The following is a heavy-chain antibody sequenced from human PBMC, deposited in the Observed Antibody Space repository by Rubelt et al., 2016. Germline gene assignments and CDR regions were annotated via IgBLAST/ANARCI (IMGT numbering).Heavy chain of an antibody. J-gene: IGHJ4*02. CDR1: GGSINRSRYY. Sequence: QLQLQESGPGLVKPSETLSLTCSVSGGSINRSRYYWAWIRQSPGKGLEWIGEINHSGSTNYNRSLRSRVSISLDTSKNQYSRKLGGHERPGVCDIGDYEGSSDYWGQGTLVTVSS. D-gene: IGHD2-21*01. CDR3: YEGSSDY. V-gene: IGHV4-39*07. CDR2: INHSGST.